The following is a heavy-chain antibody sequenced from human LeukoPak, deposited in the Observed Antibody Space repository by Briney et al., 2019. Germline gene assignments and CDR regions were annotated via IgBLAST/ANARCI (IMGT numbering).Heavy chain of an antibody. V-gene: IGHV3-23*01. J-gene: IGHJ1*01. Sequence: GGSLRLSCAASGFTFSSYAMSWVRQAPGKGLEWVSAISGSGGSTYYADSVKGRFTISRDNSKNTLYLQMNSLRAEDTAVYYCAKEEFPQLGGPTEYFQHWGQGTLVTVSS. CDR2: ISGSGGST. CDR1: GFTFSSYA. CDR3: AKEEFPQLGGPTEYFQH. D-gene: IGHD6-13*01.